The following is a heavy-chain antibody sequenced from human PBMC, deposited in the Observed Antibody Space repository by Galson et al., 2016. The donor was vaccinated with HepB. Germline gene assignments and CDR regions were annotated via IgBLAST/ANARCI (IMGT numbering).Heavy chain of an antibody. CDR1: GYTFSSYG. D-gene: IGHD2-21*01. V-gene: IGHV1-18*01. J-gene: IGHJ4*02. CDR2: ISTHNGNT. CDR3: ARDWGDARVISDY. Sequence: SVKVSCKASGYTFSSYGISWLRQAPGQGLEWTGWISTHNGNTHYAQKLQDRVTLTTDTSTTTAYLELRSLKSDDTAVYYCARDWGDARVISDYWGQGTLVTVSS.